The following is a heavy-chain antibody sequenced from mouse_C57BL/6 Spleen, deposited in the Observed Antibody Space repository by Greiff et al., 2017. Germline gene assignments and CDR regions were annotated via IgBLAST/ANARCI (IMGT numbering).Heavy chain of an antibody. CDR2: IDPSDGET. J-gene: IGHJ2*01. CDR3: ARGGYGYDKVEFDY. V-gene: IGHV1-52*01. Sequence: QVQLQQPGAELVRPGSSVKLSCKASGYTFTSYWMHWVKQRPIQGLEWIGNIDPSDGETHYNQKFKDKATLTVATPSNTAYLQLSSLTSEDSEVYDCARGGYGYDKVEFDYWGQGTTLTVSS. CDR1: GYTFTSYW. D-gene: IGHD2-2*01.